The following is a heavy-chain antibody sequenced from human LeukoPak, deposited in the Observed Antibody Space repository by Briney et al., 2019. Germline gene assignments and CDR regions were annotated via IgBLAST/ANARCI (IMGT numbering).Heavy chain of an antibody. CDR3: ATLTDGDYDFWSGYYDLNY. V-gene: IGHV1-69-2*01. J-gene: IGHJ4*02. Sequence: ASVKVSCKVSGYTFTDYYMHWVRQAPGKGLEWMGLVDPEDGETIYAEKFQGRVTITADTSTDTAYMELSSLRSEDTAVYYCATLTDGDYDFWSGYYDLNYWGQGTLVTVSS. D-gene: IGHD3-3*01. CDR2: VDPEDGET. CDR1: GYTFTDYY.